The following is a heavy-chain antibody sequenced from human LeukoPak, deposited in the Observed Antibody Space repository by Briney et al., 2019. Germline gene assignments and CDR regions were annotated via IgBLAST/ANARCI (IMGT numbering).Heavy chain of an antibody. J-gene: IGHJ4*02. V-gene: IGHV4-4*02. Sequence: SGTLSLTCAVSGGSISSSNWWSWVRQPPGKGLEWIGEINHSGSTNYNPSLKSRVTISLDTSKNHFSLKLSSVTAADTAVYYCARGLVTHVGLWNYWGQGSLVTVSS. CDR1: GGSISSSNW. CDR3: ARGLVTHVGLWNY. D-gene: IGHD3-3*01. CDR2: INHSGST.